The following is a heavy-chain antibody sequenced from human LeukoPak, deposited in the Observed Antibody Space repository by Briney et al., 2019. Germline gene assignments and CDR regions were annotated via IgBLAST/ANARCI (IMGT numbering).Heavy chain of an antibody. D-gene: IGHD3-9*01. CDR2: ISYSGTT. CDR3: ARLSYDLLTFDY. Sequence: AETLSLTCTVSGASISSYYWSWLRQPPGKGLEWIGYISYSGTTNYNPSLKSRITTSVDTSKNQFSLKLTSVTAADTAVYYCARLSYDLLTFDYWGQGTLVTVSS. J-gene: IGHJ4*02. V-gene: IGHV4-59*01. CDR1: GASISSYY.